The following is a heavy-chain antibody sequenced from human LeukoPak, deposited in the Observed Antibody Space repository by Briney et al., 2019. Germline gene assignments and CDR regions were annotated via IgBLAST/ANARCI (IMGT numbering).Heavy chain of an antibody. CDR2: INHSGST. D-gene: IGHD3-10*01. V-gene: IGHV4-34*01. CDR3: ARSRAAIIYYYGSGSYSPFDY. J-gene: IGHJ4*02. CDR1: GGSFSGYY. Sequence: PSVTLSLTCAVYGGSFSGYYWSWIRQPPGKGLEWIGEINHSGSTNYNPSLKSRVTISVDTSKNQFSLKLSSVTAADTAVYYCARSRAAIIYYYGSGSYSPFDYWGQGTLVTVSS.